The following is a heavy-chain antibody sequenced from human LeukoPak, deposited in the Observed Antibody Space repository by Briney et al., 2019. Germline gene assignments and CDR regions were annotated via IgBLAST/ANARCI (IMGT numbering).Heavy chain of an antibody. D-gene: IGHD1-26*01. CDR3: ARLVVGATVNNWFDP. Sequence: SETLSLTCAVYGGSFSGYYWSWIRQPPGKGLEWIGEINHSGSTNYNPSLKSRVTISVDTSKNQFSLKLSSVTAADTAVYYCARLVVGATVNNWFDPWGQGTLVTVSS. J-gene: IGHJ5*02. V-gene: IGHV4-34*01. CDR1: GGSFSGYY. CDR2: INHSGST.